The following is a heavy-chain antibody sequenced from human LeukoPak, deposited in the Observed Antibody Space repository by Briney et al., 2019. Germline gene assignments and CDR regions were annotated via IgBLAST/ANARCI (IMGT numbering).Heavy chain of an antibody. CDR3: ARLGYDFWSGYLFDP. Sequence: GESLKISCKGSGYSFTSYWIGWVRQMPGKGLEWMGIIYPGDSDTRYGPPFQGQVTISADKSISTAYLQWSSLKASDTAMYYCARLGYDFWSGYLFDPWGQGTLVTVSS. D-gene: IGHD3-3*01. CDR2: IYPGDSDT. J-gene: IGHJ5*02. V-gene: IGHV5-51*01. CDR1: GYSFTSYW.